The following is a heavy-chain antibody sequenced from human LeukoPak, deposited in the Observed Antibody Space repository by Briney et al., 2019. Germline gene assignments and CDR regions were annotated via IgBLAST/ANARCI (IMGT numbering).Heavy chain of an antibody. Sequence: SETLSLTCAVYGGSFSGYYWSWIRQPPGKGLEWIGSIYYSGSTYYNPSLKSRVTISVDTSKNQFSLKLSSVTAADTAVYYCARHVGEAARSILSDYWGQGTLVTVSS. CDR3: ARHVGEAARSILSDY. V-gene: IGHV4-34*01. CDR1: GGSFSGYY. CDR2: IYYSGST. D-gene: IGHD6-6*01. J-gene: IGHJ4*02.